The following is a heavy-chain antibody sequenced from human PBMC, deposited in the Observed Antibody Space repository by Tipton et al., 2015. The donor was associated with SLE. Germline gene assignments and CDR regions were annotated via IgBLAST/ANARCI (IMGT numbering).Heavy chain of an antibody. CDR3: ARPDYDDAFDI. CDR1: GGSFSGYY. J-gene: IGHJ3*02. V-gene: IGHV4-34*01. D-gene: IGHD4-17*01. CDR2: ISHSGST. Sequence: LRLSCAVYGGSFSGYYWSWIRQPPGKGLEWIGEISHSGSTNYNPSLKSRVTISVDTSKNQFSLKLSSVTAADTAVYYCARPDYDDAFDIWGQGTMVTVSS.